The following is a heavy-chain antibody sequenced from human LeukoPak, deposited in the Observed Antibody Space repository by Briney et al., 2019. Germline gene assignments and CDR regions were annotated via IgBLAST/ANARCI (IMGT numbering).Heavy chain of an antibody. D-gene: IGHD4-11*01. Sequence: GGSLRLSCAASGFTFSSYSMNWVRQAPGKGLEWVSYISSSSSTIYYADSVKGRFTISRDNAKTSLFLQMNSLRAEDTAVYYCARGSSKNYWGQGTLVTVAS. CDR1: GFTFSSYS. J-gene: IGHJ4*02. V-gene: IGHV3-48*01. CDR3: ARGSSKNY. CDR2: ISSSSSTI.